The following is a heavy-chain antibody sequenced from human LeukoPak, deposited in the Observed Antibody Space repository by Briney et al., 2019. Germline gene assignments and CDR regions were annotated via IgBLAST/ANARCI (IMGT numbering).Heavy chain of an antibody. V-gene: IGHV1-46*01. CDR2: INPSGGST. CDR3: ARGHRIAARPGWFDP. Sequence: ASVKVSCKASGYTFTSYYMHWVRQTPEQGLEWMGIINPSGGSTSYAQKFQGRVTMTRDTSTSTVYMELSSLRSEDTAVYYCARGHRIAARPGWFDPWGQGTLVTVSS. J-gene: IGHJ5*02. CDR1: GYTFTSYY. D-gene: IGHD6-6*01.